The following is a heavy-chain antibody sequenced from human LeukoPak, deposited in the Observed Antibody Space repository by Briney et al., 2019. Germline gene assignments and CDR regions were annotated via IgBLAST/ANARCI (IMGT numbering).Heavy chain of an antibody. D-gene: IGHD3-10*01. V-gene: IGHV3-48*04. CDR3: TRELGGSGVSEY. CDR2: ISSSSSTI. CDR1: GFTFSSYS. J-gene: IGHJ4*02. Sequence: PGGSLRLSCAASGFTFSSYSMNWVRQAPGKGLEWVSYISSSSSTIYYAGSMKGRFTISRDNAKNSVYLQMNSLRAEDTAVYYCTRELGGSGVSEYWGQGTLVTVSS.